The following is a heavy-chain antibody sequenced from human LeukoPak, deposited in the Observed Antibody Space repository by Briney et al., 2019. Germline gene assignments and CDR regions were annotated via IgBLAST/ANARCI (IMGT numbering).Heavy chain of an antibody. CDR3: GRVSESLVNGGVSWSFDN. D-gene: IGHD2-15*01. J-gene: IGHJ4*02. Sequence: GGSLRLSCAASGFTFSSYWMSWVRQAPGKGLEGVANIKQDGSEKYYVDSVKGRFTISRDNAKHSLYLQMNSLRAEDTAVYYCGRVSESLVNGGVSWSFDNWGQGTLVTVSS. V-gene: IGHV3-7*03. CDR2: IKQDGSEK. CDR1: GFTFSSYW.